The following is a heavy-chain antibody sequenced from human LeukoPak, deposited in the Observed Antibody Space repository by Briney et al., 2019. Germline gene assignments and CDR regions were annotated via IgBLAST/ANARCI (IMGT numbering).Heavy chain of an antibody. J-gene: IGHJ4*02. CDR3: TTDLAVVEGLWGLDDY. D-gene: IGHD6-19*01. CDR2: IKSKTDGGTT. V-gene: IGHV3-15*01. Sequence: WIRQPPGKGLEWVGRIKSKTDGGTTDYAAPVKGRFTISRDDSKNTLYLQMNSLKTEDTAVYYCTTDLAVVEGLWGLDDYWGQGTLVTVSS.